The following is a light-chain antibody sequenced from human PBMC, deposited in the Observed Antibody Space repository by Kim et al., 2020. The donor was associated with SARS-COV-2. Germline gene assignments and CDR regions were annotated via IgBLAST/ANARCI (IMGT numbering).Light chain of an antibody. CDR1: QSVSSN. V-gene: IGKV3-15*01. CDR2: GAS. Sequence: EIVMTQSPATLSVSPGERATLSCRASQSVSSNLAWYQQKPGQAPRLLIYGASTRATGIPGRFSGSGSGTDFTLTISSLQSVDFAVYYCQQYNDWPRGTFGQGTKLEI. J-gene: IGKJ2*01. CDR3: QQYNDWPRGT.